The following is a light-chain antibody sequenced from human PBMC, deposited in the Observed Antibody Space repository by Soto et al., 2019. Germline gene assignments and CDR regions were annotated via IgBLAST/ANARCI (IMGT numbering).Light chain of an antibody. CDR1: SSDVGGYNY. J-gene: IGLJ3*02. CDR2: DVS. CDR3: CSYAGSSWV. Sequence: QSALTQPRSVSGSPGQSVTIYCTGTSSDVGGYNYVSWYHQHPGKAPKLMIYDVSKRPSGVPDRFSGSKSGNTASLTISGLQAEDEADYYCCSYAGSSWVFGGGTKLTVL. V-gene: IGLV2-11*01.